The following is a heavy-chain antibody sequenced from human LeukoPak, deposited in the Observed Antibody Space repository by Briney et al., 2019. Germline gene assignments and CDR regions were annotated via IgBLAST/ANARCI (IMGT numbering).Heavy chain of an antibody. J-gene: IGHJ3*02. CDR1: GFTFSSCS. Sequence: GGSLRLSCAASGFTFSSCSMNWVRQAPGKGLEWVSYISSSRSTIYYADSVKGRFTISRDNAKNSLYLQMNSLRAEDTAVYYCAGKATYNIAFDIWGQGTMVTVSS. D-gene: IGHD5-24*01. CDR3: AGKATYNIAFDI. V-gene: IGHV3-48*01. CDR2: ISSSRSTI.